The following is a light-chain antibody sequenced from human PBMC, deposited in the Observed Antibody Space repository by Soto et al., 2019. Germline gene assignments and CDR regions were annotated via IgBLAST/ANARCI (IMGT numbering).Light chain of an antibody. V-gene: IGKV3-20*01. CDR2: GAS. Sequence: EIVLTQFPGTLSLSPGERATLSCRASQSVSSSYLAWYQQKPGQAPRLLIYGASSRATGIPDRFSGSGSGTDFTLTISRLEPEDFAVYYCQQYGSSTPTFGQGTRLEIK. CDR1: QSVSSSY. CDR3: QQYGSSTPT. J-gene: IGKJ5*01.